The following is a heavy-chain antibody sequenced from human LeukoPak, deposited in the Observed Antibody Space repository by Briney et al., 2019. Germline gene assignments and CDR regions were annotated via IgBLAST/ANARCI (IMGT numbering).Heavy chain of an antibody. J-gene: IGHJ6*03. Sequence: CGMNWVRQAPGKGLEWVPYISGSSGTIYYADSVKGRFTISRDNAKNSLYLQMNSLRAEDTAVYYCARRSEFGVLYYMDIWGKGTTVTVSS. CDR2: ISGSSGTI. CDR1: CG. V-gene: IGHV3-48*01. CDR3: ARRSEFGVLYYMDI. D-gene: IGHD3-16*01.